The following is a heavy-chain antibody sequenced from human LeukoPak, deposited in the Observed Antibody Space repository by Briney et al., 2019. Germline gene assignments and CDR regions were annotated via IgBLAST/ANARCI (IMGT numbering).Heavy chain of an antibody. J-gene: IGHJ5*02. V-gene: IGHV4-59*01. CDR2: IYYSGST. D-gene: IGHD6-13*01. CDR3: ARFSVAAAVTGWFDP. CDR1: GVSISSYY. Sequence: ASETLSLTCSVSGVSISSYYWSWIRQPPGKGLELIGYIYYSGSTNYNPSLKSRVTISMDTSKNQLSLKLSSVTAADTAVYYCARFSVAAAVTGWFDPWGQGTLVTVSA.